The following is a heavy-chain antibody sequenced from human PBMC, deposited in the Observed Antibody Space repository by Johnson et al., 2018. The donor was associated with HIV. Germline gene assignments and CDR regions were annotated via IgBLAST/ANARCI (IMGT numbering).Heavy chain of an antibody. CDR1: GFSVSSKY. D-gene: IGHD6-13*01. J-gene: IGHJ3*02. CDR3: AKEGWAAAQEGWGAFDI. CDR2: LYRSGST. V-gene: IGHV3-66*03. Sequence: VQLVESGGGLIQLGGSLRLSCAASGFSVSSKYMSWVRQAPGKGLEWVSALYRSGSTYYVDSVKGRFTISRDNSKNTLYLQMNSLRAEDTAVYYCAKEGWAAAQEGWGAFDIWGQGTMVTVSS.